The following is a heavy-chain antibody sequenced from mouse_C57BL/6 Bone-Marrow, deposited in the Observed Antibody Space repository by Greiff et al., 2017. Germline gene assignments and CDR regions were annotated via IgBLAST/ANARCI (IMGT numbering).Heavy chain of an antibody. D-gene: IGHD4-1*01. CDR2: ISYDGSN. J-gene: IGHJ2*01. CDR3: AHLTSFDY. CDR1: GYSITSGYY. Sequence: EVKLLESGPGLVKPSQSLSLTCSVTGYSITSGYYWNWIRQFPGNKLEWMGYISYDGSNNYNPSLKNRISITRDTSKNQFFLKLNSVTTEDTATYYCAHLTSFDYWGQGTTLTVSS. V-gene: IGHV3-6*01.